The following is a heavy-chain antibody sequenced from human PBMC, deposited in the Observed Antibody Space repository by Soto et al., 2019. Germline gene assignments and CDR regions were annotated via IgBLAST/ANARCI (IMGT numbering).Heavy chain of an antibody. CDR2: ISYDGSNK. CDR1: GFTFSIYA. J-gene: IGHJ4*02. D-gene: IGHD6-13*01. V-gene: IGHV3-30-3*01. Sequence: QVQLVESGGGVVQPGSSLRLSCAASGFTFSIYAMHWVRQAPGKGLEWVAVISYDGSNKYYADSVKGRFTISRDNSKNTRYLQMNSLRAEDTAVYYCARVGSYSSSRYGGLGPYYFDYCCQGTLVTGSS. CDR3: ARVGSYSSSRYGGLGPYYFDY.